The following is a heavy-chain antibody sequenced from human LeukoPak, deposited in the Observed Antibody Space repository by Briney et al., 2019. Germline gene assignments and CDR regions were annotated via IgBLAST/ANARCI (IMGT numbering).Heavy chain of an antibody. CDR3: ARNFGTSYNS. D-gene: IGHD2-2*01. CDR2: IYSGGTT. J-gene: IGHJ4*02. Sequence: GGSLRLSCAASGFTVSSNYMGWVRQAPDEGLERVSVIYSGGTTYYADSVKGRFTISRDISKNTVFLQMNSLRAEDTAVYYCARNFGTSYNSWGQGILVTVSS. CDR1: GFTVSSNY. V-gene: IGHV3-53*01.